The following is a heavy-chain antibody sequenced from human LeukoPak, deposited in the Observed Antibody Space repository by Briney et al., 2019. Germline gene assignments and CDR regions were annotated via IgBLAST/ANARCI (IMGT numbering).Heavy chain of an antibody. J-gene: IGHJ4*02. D-gene: IGHD2-15*01. Sequence: GGSLRLSCAASGFTFSSYAMSWVRQAPGKGLEWVSAISGSGGSTYYADSVKGRFTISRDNSKNTLCLQMNSLRAEDTAVYYCAKSSSGDLVFDYWGQGTLVTVSS. CDR1: GFTFSSYA. CDR2: ISGSGGST. V-gene: IGHV3-23*01. CDR3: AKSSSGDLVFDY.